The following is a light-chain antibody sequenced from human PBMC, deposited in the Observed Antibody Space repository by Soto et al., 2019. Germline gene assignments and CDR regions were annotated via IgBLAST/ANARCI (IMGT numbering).Light chain of an antibody. Sequence: QSVLTQPASVSGSPGQSITISCTGTSSDVGGYNYVSWYQQHPDKVPKLMIYDVSNRPPGVSNRFSGSKSGNTASLTISGLQAEDEADYYCSSYTSISTLVFGTGTKAPS. CDR3: SSYTSISTLV. CDR1: SSDVGGYNY. V-gene: IGLV2-14*01. CDR2: DVS. J-gene: IGLJ1*01.